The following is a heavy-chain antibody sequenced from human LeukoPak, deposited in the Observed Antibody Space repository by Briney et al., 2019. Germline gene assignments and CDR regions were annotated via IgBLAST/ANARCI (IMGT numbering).Heavy chain of an antibody. D-gene: IGHD6-13*01. CDR3: ASFSYASSWSPH. Sequence: GGSLRLSCAASEFTFSSYSMNWVRQAPGKGLEWVSYITNSGNSKSYADSVKGRFTISRDNTKNSLYLQMNGLRAEDSAVYYCASFSYASSWSPHWGQGTLVTVSS. CDR1: EFTFSSYS. J-gene: IGHJ4*02. V-gene: IGHV3-48*01. CDR2: ITNSGNSK.